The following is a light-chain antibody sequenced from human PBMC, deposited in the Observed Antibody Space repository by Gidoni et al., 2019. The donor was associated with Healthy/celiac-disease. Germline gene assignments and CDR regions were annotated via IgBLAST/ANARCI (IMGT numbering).Light chain of an antibody. J-gene: IGLJ2*01. CDR2: SNN. V-gene: IGLV1-44*01. CDR3: AAWDDSLNGLVV. Sequence: QSVLTQPPSASGTPGQRVPISCSGSSSNIGSNPVNWYQQLPGTAPKLLIYSNNQRPSGVPDRFSGSKSGTSASLAISGLQSEDEADYYCAAWDDSLNGLVVFGGGTKLTVL. CDR1: SSNIGSNP.